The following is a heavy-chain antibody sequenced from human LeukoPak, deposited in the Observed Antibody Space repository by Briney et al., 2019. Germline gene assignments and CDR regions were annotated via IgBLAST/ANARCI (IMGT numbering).Heavy chain of an antibody. CDR3: ARVSEGGAFDI. D-gene: IGHD3-16*01. Sequence: PGGSLRLSCAASGFTFSSYWMHWVRQAPGKGLVWVSRINTDGSSTSYADSVKGRFTISRDNAKNTLYLQMNSLRAEDTAVYYCARVSEGGAFDIWGQGTMVTVSS. J-gene: IGHJ3*02. CDR2: INTDGSST. V-gene: IGHV3-74*01. CDR1: GFTFSSYW.